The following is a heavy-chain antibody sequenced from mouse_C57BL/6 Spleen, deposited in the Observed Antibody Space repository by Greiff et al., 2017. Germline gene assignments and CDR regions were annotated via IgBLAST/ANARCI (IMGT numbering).Heavy chain of an antibody. J-gene: IGHJ2*01. Sequence: QVQLQQSGAELVRPGTSVKVSCKASGYAFTNYLIEWVKQRPGQGLEWIGVINPGSGSTNYNEKFKGKATLTADKSSSTAYMQLSSLTSEDSAVYFCARGPYYYGSSYHYFDYGGQGTTLTVSS. CDR1: GYAFTNYL. V-gene: IGHV1-54*01. D-gene: IGHD1-1*01. CDR2: INPGSGST. CDR3: ARGPYYYGSSYHYFDY.